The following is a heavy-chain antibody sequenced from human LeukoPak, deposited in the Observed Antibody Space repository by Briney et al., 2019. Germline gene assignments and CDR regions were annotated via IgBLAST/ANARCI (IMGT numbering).Heavy chain of an antibody. D-gene: IGHD3-22*01. Sequence: GGSLRLSCAASGFTFSDYYMSWIRQAPGKGLEWVSSISSSGTGTYYADSVKGRLTISRDNANNSLYLQMSSLRAEDTAMFYCGRARYDSSGYYYGARYAFDIWGRGTMVTVSS. V-gene: IGHV3-11*01. J-gene: IGHJ3*02. CDR1: GFTFSDYY. CDR3: GRARYDSSGYYYGARYAFDI. CDR2: ISSSGTGT.